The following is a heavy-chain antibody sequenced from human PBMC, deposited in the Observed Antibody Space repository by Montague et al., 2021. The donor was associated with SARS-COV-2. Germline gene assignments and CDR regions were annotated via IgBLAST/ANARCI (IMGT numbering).Heavy chain of an antibody. CDR1: GFTFDDYG. V-gene: IGHV3-20*04. D-gene: IGHD2-15*01. CDR2: ITRNGGTT. Sequence: SLRLSCAVSGFTFDDYGMSWVRQAPGKGLEGVSGITRNGGTTGYADSVKGRFTIYRDNANNSLYLQMNRLRAEDTVLYYCARGFLGGPLDYWGQGTLVIVSS. J-gene: IGHJ4*02. CDR3: ARGFLGGPLDY.